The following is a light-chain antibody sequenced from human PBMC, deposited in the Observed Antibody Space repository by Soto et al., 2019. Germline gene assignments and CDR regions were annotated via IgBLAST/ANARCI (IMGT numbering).Light chain of an antibody. J-gene: IGKJ1*01. CDR1: QSVSRTY. CDR3: QRYGRSGT. CDR2: ATS. Sequence: ENVLTQSPGTLSLSPGERATLSCRASQSVSRTYLAWYQQKPVQAPRLLIYATSSRATGIPDRFSGSGSGTDFTLAISTLEPEDVAVYYCQRYGRSGTFGQGTKVDIK. V-gene: IGKV3-20*01.